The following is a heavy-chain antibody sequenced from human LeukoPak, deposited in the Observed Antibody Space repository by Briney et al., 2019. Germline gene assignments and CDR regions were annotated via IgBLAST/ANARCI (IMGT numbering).Heavy chain of an antibody. V-gene: IGHV4-39*07. Sequence: PSETLSLTCTVSGGSISRGSYYWGWIRQPPGKGLEWIGTIYYGGSTYYNPSLKSRVTISVDTSQNQFSLKLNSVTAAHTAVYYCASGDPSTVTTPYYFDYWGQGTLVTVSS. D-gene: IGHD4-17*01. CDR2: IYYGGST. CDR1: GGSISRGSYY. CDR3: ASGDPSTVTTPYYFDY. J-gene: IGHJ4*02.